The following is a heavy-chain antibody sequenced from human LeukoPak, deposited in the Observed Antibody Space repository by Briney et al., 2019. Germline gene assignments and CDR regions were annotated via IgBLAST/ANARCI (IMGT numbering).Heavy chain of an antibody. J-gene: IGHJ4*02. CDR3: ARDLITFGGVIVERDY. CDR2: IYSGGST. CDR1: GFTVSSNY. Sequence: HPGGSLRLSCAASGFTVSSNYMSWVRQAPGKGLEWVSVIYSGGSTYYADSVKGRFTISRDNSKNTLYLQMNSLRAEDTAVYYCARDLITFGGVIVERDYWGQGTLVTVSS. D-gene: IGHD3-16*02. V-gene: IGHV3-66*01.